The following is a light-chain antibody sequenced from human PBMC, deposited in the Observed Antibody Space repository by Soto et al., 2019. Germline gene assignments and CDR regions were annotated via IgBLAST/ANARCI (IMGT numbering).Light chain of an antibody. CDR3: QQYNSYSWT. Sequence: EIVLTQSPGTLSFSPGERATLSCRASQSVSSSYLTWYQQEPDQAPKLLIYGSSSRATGIPDRFSGSGSGTEFTLTISSLQPDDFATYYCQQYNSYSWTFGQGTKVDIK. J-gene: IGKJ1*01. CDR2: GSS. V-gene: IGKV3-20*01. CDR1: QSVSSSY.